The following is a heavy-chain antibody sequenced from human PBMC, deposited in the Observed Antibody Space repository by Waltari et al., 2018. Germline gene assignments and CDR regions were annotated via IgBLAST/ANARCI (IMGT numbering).Heavy chain of an antibody. CDR2: TYYRSXWSN. Sequence: QVQLQQSGPGLVKPSQTLSLTCAVXGDSVSVNSAXAWNWIRQSPSRGLEWLGRTYYRSXWSNEYAVSVRSXITXNPXTXKXQFSLHLXXXTPEXTAVYYCARGXSSSFDSXGQGILVTVXS. CDR1: GDSVSVNSAXA. V-gene: IGHV6-1*01. D-gene: IGHD6-13*01. CDR3: ARGXSSSFDS. J-gene: IGHJ4*02.